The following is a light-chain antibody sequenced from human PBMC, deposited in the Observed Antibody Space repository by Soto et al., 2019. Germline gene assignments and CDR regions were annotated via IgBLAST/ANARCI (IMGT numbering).Light chain of an antibody. J-gene: IGLJ1*01. CDR2: EVT. CDR3: SSYTSSSPYV. CDR1: TSDVGGYEY. V-gene: IGLV2-14*01. Sequence: QSVLTQPASVSGSPGQSITISCSGTTSDVGGYEYVSWYQQHPGKAPKLMIYEVTTRPSGVSNRFSGSKSGTTASLTISGLQAEDEADYYCSSYTSSSPYVFGSGTNVTVL.